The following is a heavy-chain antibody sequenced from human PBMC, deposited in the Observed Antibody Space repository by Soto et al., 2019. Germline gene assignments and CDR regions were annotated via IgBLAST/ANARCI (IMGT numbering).Heavy chain of an antibody. D-gene: IGHD3-3*01. J-gene: IGHJ4*02. CDR1: GFSFSSYA. CDR3: ASAGGGGFNWIFFFHX. CDR2: ISYGGTNK. V-gene: IGHV3-30-3*01. Sequence: PGGSLRLSCAASGFSFSSYAMHWVRQAPGKGLEWVASISYGGTNKYYADSVKGRFTISRDNSENTLYLQMNSLRTEDTAVFYCASAGGGGFNWIFFFHXWGLVTLVTVSX.